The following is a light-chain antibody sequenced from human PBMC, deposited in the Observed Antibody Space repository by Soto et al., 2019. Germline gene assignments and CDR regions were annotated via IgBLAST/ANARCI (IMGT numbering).Light chain of an antibody. CDR2: GAS. J-gene: IGKJ5*01. CDR1: ESVASNY. CDR3: QQYGSSHT. Sequence: EIVLTQSPGTLSLSPGERATLSCRASESVASNYLAWYQLKPGQAPRLLIFGASTRATGIPDRFSGSGAGAYFNLTISRLEPADFGVYYCQQYGSSHTFGQGTRLEIK. V-gene: IGKV3-20*01.